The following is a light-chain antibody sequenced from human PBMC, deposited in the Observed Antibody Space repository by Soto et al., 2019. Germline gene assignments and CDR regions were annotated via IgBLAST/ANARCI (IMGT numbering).Light chain of an antibody. V-gene: IGLV2-11*01. CDR1: SSDVGSYNH. J-gene: IGLJ1*01. Sequence: QSVLTQPPSVSGSPGQSVTISCTGTSSDVGSYNHVSWYQQHPGTAPKLMIYDVSKRPSGVPDRFSGSKSGNTASLTISGLQAEDEADYYCCSYAGSYVFGTGTKVTVL. CDR2: DVS. CDR3: CSYAGSYV.